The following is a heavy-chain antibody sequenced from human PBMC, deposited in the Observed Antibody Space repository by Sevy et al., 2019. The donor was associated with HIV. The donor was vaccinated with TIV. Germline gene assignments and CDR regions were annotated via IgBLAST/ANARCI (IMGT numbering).Heavy chain of an antibody. D-gene: IGHD3-3*01. Sequence: GGSLRLSCAASGFTFSSYWMSWVRQAPGKGLEWVANIKQDGSEKYYVDSVKGRFTISRDNAKNSLYLQMNSLRAEDTAVYYCARDSGDFWSGRPSGYFDYWGLGTLVTVSS. CDR3: ARDSGDFWSGRPSGYFDY. CDR2: IKQDGSEK. J-gene: IGHJ4*02. V-gene: IGHV3-7*01. CDR1: GFTFSSYW.